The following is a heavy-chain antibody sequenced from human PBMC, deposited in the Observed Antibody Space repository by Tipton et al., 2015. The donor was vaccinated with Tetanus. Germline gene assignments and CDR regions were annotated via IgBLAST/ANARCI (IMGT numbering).Heavy chain of an antibody. J-gene: IGHJ4*02. CDR1: GDSIGSRSYY. V-gene: IGHV4-39*01. Sequence: TLSLTCSVSGDSIGSRSYYWGWIRQPPGKGLEWIGTFYYGGRTYFNLSLKSRLTMSVDTPKNQFSLNLTSVTAADTARYFCVRHGGLVGIYFHDWGQGTLVAVSS. CDR2: FYYGGRT. D-gene: IGHD2-21*01. CDR3: VRHGGLVGIYFHD.